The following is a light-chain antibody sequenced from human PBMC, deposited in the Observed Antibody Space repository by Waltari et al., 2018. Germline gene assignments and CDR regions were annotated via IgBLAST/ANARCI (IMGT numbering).Light chain of an antibody. V-gene: IGKV3-11*01. CDR2: YAS. CDR3: QQRSNWPFT. CDR1: QSLAGN. Sequence: EIVMTQSPTTLSLAPGERATLSSRSSQSLAGNLAWYQQKPHQAPRLLIHYASNRAPGTAARFSGSGSGTDFTLTISSLEPEDFAVYYCQQRSNWPFTFGPGTKVEI. J-gene: IGKJ3*01.